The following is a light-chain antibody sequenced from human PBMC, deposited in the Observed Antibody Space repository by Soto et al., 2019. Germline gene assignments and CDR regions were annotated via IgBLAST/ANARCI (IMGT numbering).Light chain of an antibody. CDR3: LHRSDWPLT. Sequence: DIILTQSPDTLSLSPGERATLSCRASPNVRTFLAWYQPKPVQAPRLLISDASYRATGVPPRFSGSGSGTDFTLTISSREPEDFAVYYCLHRSDWPLTFGGGSKVEI. CDR2: DAS. J-gene: IGKJ4*01. CDR1: PNVRTF. V-gene: IGKV3-11*01.